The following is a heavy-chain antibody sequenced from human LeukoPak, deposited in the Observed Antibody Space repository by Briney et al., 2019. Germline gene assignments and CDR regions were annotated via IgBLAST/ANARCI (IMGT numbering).Heavy chain of an antibody. J-gene: IGHJ4*02. D-gene: IGHD2-15*01. V-gene: IGHV3-7*01. Sequence: GGSLRLSCAASGFTFTTSWMSWVRQAPGKGLEWVANIKQDGSEKYYVDSVKGRFTISRDNAKNSLYLQVNSLRAEDTAVYYCARDSVVVVAATQTFDYWGQGTLVTVSS. CDR2: IKQDGSEK. CDR1: GFTFTTSW. CDR3: ARDSVVVVAATQTFDY.